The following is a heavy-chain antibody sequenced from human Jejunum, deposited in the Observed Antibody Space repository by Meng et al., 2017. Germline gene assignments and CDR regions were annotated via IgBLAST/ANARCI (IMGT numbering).Heavy chain of an antibody. V-gene: IGHV1-3*04. CDR1: GYTVTSYA. CDR3: ARVYCSGGSCYEPNWFDP. Sequence: QVQLMKSGAEVQKPGASVKVSCKASGYTVTSYALHWVRQAPGQRLEWMGLINTDNGKTKYSQKFQGRVTITWDTSASTVHMELHSLTSEDTAVYYCARVYCSGGSCYEPNWFDPWGQGTLVTVSS. D-gene: IGHD2-15*01. CDR2: INTDNGKT. J-gene: IGHJ5*02.